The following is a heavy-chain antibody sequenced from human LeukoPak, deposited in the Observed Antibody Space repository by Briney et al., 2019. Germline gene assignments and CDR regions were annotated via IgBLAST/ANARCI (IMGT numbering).Heavy chain of an antibody. D-gene: IGHD2-21*02. CDR2: ISGSGGST. J-gene: IGHJ4*02. V-gene: IGHV3-23*01. CDR3: AKDLANIVVVTAIPSSGFDY. CDR1: GFTFSSYA. Sequence: GGSLRLSCAAAGFTFSSYAMSWVRQAPGKELAWVSAISGSGGSTYYAVSVKGRFTISRDNSKNTLYLQMNSLRAEDTAVYYCAKDLANIVVVTAIPSSGFDYWGQGTLVTVSS.